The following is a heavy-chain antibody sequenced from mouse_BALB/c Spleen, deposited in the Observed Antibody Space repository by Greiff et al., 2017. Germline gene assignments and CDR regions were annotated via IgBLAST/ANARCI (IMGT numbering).Heavy chain of an antibody. CDR3: ARALYGYVRYYYAMDY. Sequence: EVKLLESGPELVKPGASVKISCKASGYTFTDYNMHWVKQSHGKSLEWIGYIYPYNGGTGYNQKFKSKATLTVDNSSSTAYMELRSLTSEDSAVYYCARALYGYVRYYYAMDYWGQGTSVTVSS. V-gene: IGHV1S29*02. CDR2: IYPYNGGT. D-gene: IGHD1-2*01. CDR1: GYTFTDYN. J-gene: IGHJ4*01.